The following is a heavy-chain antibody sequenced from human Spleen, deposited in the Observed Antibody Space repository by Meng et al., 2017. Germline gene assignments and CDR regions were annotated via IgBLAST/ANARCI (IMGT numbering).Heavy chain of an antibody. CDR3: ARKAGNCVTSTCYSLDY. Sequence: QGRLGQSRACLQKPWASVKVSCKASGYTFTSYGISWVRQAPGQGLEWMGGINAVFGTTDYAQKFKGRVTITTDESTSTVYMELTRLTSEDTAVYFCARKAGNCVTSTCYSLDYWGQGTLVTVSS. CDR1: GYTFTSYG. V-gene: IGHV1-69*01. D-gene: IGHD2-15*01. J-gene: IGHJ4*02. CDR2: INAVFGTT.